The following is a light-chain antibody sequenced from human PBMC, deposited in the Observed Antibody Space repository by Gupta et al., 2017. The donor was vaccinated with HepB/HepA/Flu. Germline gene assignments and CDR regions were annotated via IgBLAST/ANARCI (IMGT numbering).Light chain of an antibody. CDR2: DAS. Sequence: EIVLTQSPATLSLSPGERATLSCRASQSVSSYLAWYQQRPGQAPRLLIYDASNRATGIPARFSGSGSGTXFTLTIXSLEPEDFAVYYCQQRINWPLTFGXGTKVELK. V-gene: IGKV3-11*01. J-gene: IGKJ4*01. CDR1: QSVSSY. CDR3: QQRINWPLT.